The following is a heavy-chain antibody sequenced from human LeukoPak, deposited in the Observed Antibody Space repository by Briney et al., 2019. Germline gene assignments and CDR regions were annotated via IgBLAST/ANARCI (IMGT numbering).Heavy chain of an antibody. Sequence: GGSLRLSCAASGFTFSPYEMNWVRQAPGKGLEWVSYISSSSSTIYYADSVKGRFTISRDNAKNSLYLQMNSLRAEDTAVYYCARDLGYYDSSGYQLVSDAFDIWGQGTMVTVSS. CDR1: GFTFSPYE. CDR3: ARDLGYYDSSGYQLVSDAFDI. CDR2: ISSSSSTI. D-gene: IGHD3-22*01. V-gene: IGHV3-48*01. J-gene: IGHJ3*02.